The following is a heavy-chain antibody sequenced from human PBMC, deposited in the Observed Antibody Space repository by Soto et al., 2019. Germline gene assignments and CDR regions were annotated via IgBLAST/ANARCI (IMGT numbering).Heavy chain of an antibody. J-gene: IGHJ4*02. CDR1: GGSVTTGRYY. Sequence: SETLSLTCTVSGGSVTTGRYYWSWIRQPPGKGLEWIGYIYYSGSTNYNPSLKSRVTMSVDTSKNQFSLKVSSVTAADTAVYYCARSGSGYSGYDYFDYWGQGTLVTVSS. CDR3: ARSGSGYSGYDYFDY. CDR2: IYYSGST. D-gene: IGHD5-12*01. V-gene: IGHV4-61*01.